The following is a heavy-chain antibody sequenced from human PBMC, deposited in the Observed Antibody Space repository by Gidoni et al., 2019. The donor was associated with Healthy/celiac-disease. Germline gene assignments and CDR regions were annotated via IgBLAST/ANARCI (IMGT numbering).Heavy chain of an antibody. Sequence: EVQLVESGGGLVKPGGSLRLSCAASGFTFSSYSMNWVRQAPGKGLEWVSSISSSSSYIYYADSVKGRFTISRDNAKNSLYLQMNSLRAEDTAVYYCARDGYYDSSGLYYYYGMDVWGQGTTVTVSS. J-gene: IGHJ6*02. CDR1: GFTFSSYS. CDR3: ARDGYYDSSGLYYYYGMDV. CDR2: ISSSSSYI. V-gene: IGHV3-21*01. D-gene: IGHD3-22*01.